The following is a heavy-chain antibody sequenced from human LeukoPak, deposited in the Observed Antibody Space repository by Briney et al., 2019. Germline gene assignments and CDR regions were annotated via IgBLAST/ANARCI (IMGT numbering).Heavy chain of an antibody. CDR3: ARGYCSGGSCYRRYFDY. CDR2: IIPILGIA. D-gene: IGHD2-15*01. CDR1: GYTFTSYA. J-gene: IGHJ4*02. V-gene: IGHV1-69*04. Sequence: GASVKVSCKASGYTFTSYAMHWVRQAPGQGLEWMGRIIPILGIANYAQKFQGRVTITADKSTSTAYMELSSLRSEDTAVYYCARGYCSGGSCYRRYFDYWGQGTLVTVS.